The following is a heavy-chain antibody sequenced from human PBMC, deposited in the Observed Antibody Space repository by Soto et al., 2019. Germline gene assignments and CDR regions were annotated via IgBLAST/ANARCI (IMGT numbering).Heavy chain of an antibody. V-gene: IGHV4-34*01. D-gene: IGHD2-15*01. CDR3: ARGEGVVVVAATLRYYYYYMDV. CDR2: INHSGST. Sequence: QVQLQQWGAGLLKPSETLSLTCAVYGGSFSGYYWSWIRQPPGKGLEWIGEINHSGSTNYNPSLKSRVAISVDTSKNQFSLKRSSVTAADTAVYYCARGEGVVVVAATLRYYYYYMDVWGKGTTVTVSS. J-gene: IGHJ6*03. CDR1: GGSFSGYY.